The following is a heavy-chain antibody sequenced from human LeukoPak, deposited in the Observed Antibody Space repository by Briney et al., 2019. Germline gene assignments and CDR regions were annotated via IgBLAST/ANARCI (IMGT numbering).Heavy chain of an antibody. V-gene: IGHV3-66*01. D-gene: IGHD6-6*01. CDR2: IYSGGST. Sequence: PGGSLRLSYAASGFTFSDYYMSWIRQAPGKGLEWVSVIYSGGSTYYADSVKGRFTISRDNSKNTLYLQMNSLRAEDTAVYYCARDLYYSSSGAFDYWGQGTLVTVSS. CDR1: GFTFSDYY. CDR3: ARDLYYSSSGAFDY. J-gene: IGHJ4*02.